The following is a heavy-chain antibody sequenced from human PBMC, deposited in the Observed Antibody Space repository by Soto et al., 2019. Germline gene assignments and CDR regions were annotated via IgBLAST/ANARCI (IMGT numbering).Heavy chain of an antibody. Sequence: SETLSLTCAVYGVSFSGYYWSWIRQPPGKGLEWIGEINHSGSTNYNPSLKSRVTISVDTSKNQFSLKLSSVTAADTAVYYCARGRYCSSTSCYWFWFDPWGQGTLVTVSS. CDR1: GVSFSGYY. V-gene: IGHV4-34*01. CDR3: ARGRYCSSTSCYWFWFDP. J-gene: IGHJ5*02. D-gene: IGHD2-2*01. CDR2: INHSGST.